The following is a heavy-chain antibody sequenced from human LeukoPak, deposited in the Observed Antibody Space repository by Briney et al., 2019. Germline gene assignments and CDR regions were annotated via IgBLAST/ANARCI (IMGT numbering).Heavy chain of an antibody. CDR2: IYYSGST. Sequence: SQTLSLTCTVSGGSISSGDYYWGWLRQPPGKGLEWIGYIYYSGSTYYNPSLKSRVTISVDTSKNQFSLKLSSVTAADTAVYYCARVRGVMEAFDIWGQGTMVTVSS. CDR1: GGSISSGDYY. J-gene: IGHJ3*02. CDR3: ARVRGVMEAFDI. V-gene: IGHV4-30-4*01. D-gene: IGHD3-10*01.